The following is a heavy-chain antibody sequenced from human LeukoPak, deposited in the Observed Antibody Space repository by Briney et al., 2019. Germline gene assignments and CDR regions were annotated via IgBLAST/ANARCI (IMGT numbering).Heavy chain of an antibody. D-gene: IGHD3-22*01. CDR1: GGTFSSYA. CDR2: IIPIFGTA. CDR3: ASDYYDSSGYYPRFDY. Sequence: ASVKVSCKASGGTFSSYAISWVRQAPGQGLEWMGGIIPIFGTANYAQKFQGRVTITADESTSTAYMELSSLRSEDTAVYYCASDYYDSSGYYPRFDYWGQGTLVTVSS. V-gene: IGHV1-69*13. J-gene: IGHJ4*02.